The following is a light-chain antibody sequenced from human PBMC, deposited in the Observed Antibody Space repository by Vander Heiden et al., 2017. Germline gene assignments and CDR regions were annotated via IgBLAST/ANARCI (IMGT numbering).Light chain of an antibody. J-gene: IGKJ4*01. V-gene: IGKV3-15*01. CDR2: AAS. Sequence: TQAPATLSASQAERVTISCRASQSVSNTLAWYQQKPGQAPRLLIYAASTRATNIPTRFSGSGSGTDFTLTISSLQSEDFGLYYCQQYKNWPLTFGRGAQVEIK. CDR1: QSVSNT. CDR3: QQYKNWPLT.